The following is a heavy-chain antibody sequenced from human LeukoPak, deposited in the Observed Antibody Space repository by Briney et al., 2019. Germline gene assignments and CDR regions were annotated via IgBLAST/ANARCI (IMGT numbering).Heavy chain of an antibody. D-gene: IGHD3-10*01. Sequence: PGGSLRLSCAASGFTFSTYWMTWVRQAPGKGLEWVSYISSGSSTIYYADSVKGRFTISRDNAKNSLYLQMNSLRDEDTAVYYCARDSGYGSGSWWWYFDLWGRGTLVTVSS. CDR2: ISSGSSTI. CDR3: ARDSGYGSGSWWWYFDL. CDR1: GFTFSTYW. V-gene: IGHV3-48*02. J-gene: IGHJ2*01.